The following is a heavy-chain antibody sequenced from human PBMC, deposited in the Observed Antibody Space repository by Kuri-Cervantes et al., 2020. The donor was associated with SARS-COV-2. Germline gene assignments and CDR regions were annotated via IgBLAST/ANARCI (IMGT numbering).Heavy chain of an antibody. CDR1: GFTFSSYA. Sequence: LSLTCAASGFTFSSYAMHWVRQAPGKGLEWVAVISYDGSNKYYADSVKGRFTISRDNSKNTLYLQMNSLRAEDTAVYYCARTGPSAVTIFGVVTRRGMDVWGQGTTVTVSS. D-gene: IGHD3-3*01. CDR2: ISYDGSNK. CDR3: ARTGPSAVTIFGVVTRRGMDV. J-gene: IGHJ6*02. V-gene: IGHV3-30*07.